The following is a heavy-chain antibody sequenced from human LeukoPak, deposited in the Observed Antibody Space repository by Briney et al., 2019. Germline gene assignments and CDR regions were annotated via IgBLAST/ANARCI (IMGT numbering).Heavy chain of an antibody. J-gene: IGHJ4*02. CDR3: ARSGDYYDSSGYYRTPDY. Sequence: ASVKVSCKASGYTFTSYGISWVRQAPGQGLEWMGWISAYNGNTKYAQKLQGRVTIVTDTSTSTAYMELRSLRSDDTAVYYCARSGDYYDSSGYYRTPDYWGQGTLVTVSS. CDR1: GYTFTSYG. CDR2: ISAYNGNT. V-gene: IGHV1-18*01. D-gene: IGHD3-22*01.